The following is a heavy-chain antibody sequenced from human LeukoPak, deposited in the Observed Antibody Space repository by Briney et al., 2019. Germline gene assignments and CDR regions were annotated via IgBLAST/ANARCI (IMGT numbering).Heavy chain of an antibody. CDR1: GGSISSGGYY. D-gene: IGHD4-23*01. Sequence: SQTLSLTCTVSGGSISSGGYYWSWIRQPPGKGLEWIGYIYHSGSTYYNPSLKSRVTISVDRSKNQFSLKLSSVTAADTAVYYCARTGPELDYGGNSGSFDYWGQGTLVTVSS. CDR3: ARTGPELDYGGNSGSFDY. J-gene: IGHJ4*02. CDR2: IYHSGST. V-gene: IGHV4-30-2*01.